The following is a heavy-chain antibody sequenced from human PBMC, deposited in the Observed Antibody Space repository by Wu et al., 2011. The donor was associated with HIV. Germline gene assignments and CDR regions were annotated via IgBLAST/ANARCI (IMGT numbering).Heavy chain of an antibody. V-gene: IGHV1-69*06. CDR2: IIPIFGTT. D-gene: IGHD3-10*01. CDR3: ASNIAEDGSGSSNWFDP. J-gene: IGHJ5*02. CDR1: GGTFSSYA. Sequence: QVQLVQSGAGVKKPGSSVKVSCKASGGTFSSYAINWVRQAPGQGLEWMGGIIPIFGTTNYAQKFRGRVSITADKSTSTAYMELSRLRSDDTAVYYCASNIAEDGSGSSNWFDPWGQGTLVTVSS.